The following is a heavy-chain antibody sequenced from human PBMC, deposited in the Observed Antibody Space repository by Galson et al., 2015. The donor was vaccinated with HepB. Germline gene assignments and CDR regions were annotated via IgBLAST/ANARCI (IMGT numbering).Heavy chain of an antibody. D-gene: IGHD6-13*01. Sequence: LSLTCTVSGGSISSGDYYWSWIRQPPGKGLEWIGYIYYSGSTYYNPSLKSRVTMPVDTSKNQFSLKLSSVTAADTAVYYCARAAVGDAFDIWGQGTMVTVSS. CDR1: GGSISSGDYY. CDR3: ARAAVGDAFDI. CDR2: IYYSGST. V-gene: IGHV4-30-4*01. J-gene: IGHJ3*02.